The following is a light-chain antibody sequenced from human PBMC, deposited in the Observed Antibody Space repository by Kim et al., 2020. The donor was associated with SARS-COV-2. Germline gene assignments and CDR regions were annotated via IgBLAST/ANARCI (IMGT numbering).Light chain of an antibody. CDR3: AAWDDILNGRV. J-gene: IGLJ3*02. CDR1: SSNIGNNA. V-gene: IGLV1-36*01. Sequence: QSVLTQPPSVSEAPRQRVTISCSGSSSNIGNNAVNWYQQLPGKAPKLLIYYDDLLPSGVSDRFSGSKSGTSASLAISGLQSEDEADYYCAAWDDILNGRVFGGGTQLTVL. CDR2: YDD.